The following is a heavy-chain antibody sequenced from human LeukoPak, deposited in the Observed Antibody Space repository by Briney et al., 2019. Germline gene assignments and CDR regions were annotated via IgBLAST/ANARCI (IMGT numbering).Heavy chain of an antibody. J-gene: IGHJ3*02. Sequence: AGSLRFSSAGSRFTFSENILDWGRHAPGKELKGVSRIRRKRNGYTTEVVASVKGRFTICRDDSENSVYLHMNNLRTDDTAVYYCSRDGKQGAQSAFDIWGQGTMVTVSS. CDR3: SRDGKQGAQSAFDI. CDR2: IRRKRNGYTT. CDR1: RFTFSENI. V-gene: IGHV3-72*01. D-gene: IGHD4/OR15-4a*01.